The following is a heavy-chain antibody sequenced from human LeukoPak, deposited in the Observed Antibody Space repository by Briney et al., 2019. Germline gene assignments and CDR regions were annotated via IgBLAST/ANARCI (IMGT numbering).Heavy chain of an antibody. Sequence: PGGSLRLSCAASGFTFSSYSMNWVRQAPGKGLEWVSSISSSSSHIYYADSVKGRFTISRDNAKNSLYLQMNGLRAEDTAVYYCARGDDFWSGYYINPAYYYYYYMDVWGKGTTVTVSS. CDR3: ARGDDFWSGYYINPAYYYYYYMDV. V-gene: IGHV3-21*01. D-gene: IGHD3-3*01. CDR2: ISSSSSHI. CDR1: GFTFSSYS. J-gene: IGHJ6*03.